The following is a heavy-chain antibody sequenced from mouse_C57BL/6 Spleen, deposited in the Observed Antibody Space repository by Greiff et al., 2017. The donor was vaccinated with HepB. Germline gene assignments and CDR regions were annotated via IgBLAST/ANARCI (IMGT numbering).Heavy chain of an antibody. J-gene: IGHJ2*01. CDR1: GYTFTSYW. CDR2: IDPSDSYT. Sequence: VHLQQPGAELVMPGASVKLSCKASGYTFTSYWMHWVKQRPGQGLEWIGEIDPSDSYTNYNQKFKGKSTLTVDKSSSTAYMQLSSLTSEDSAVYYCARRDWDGNYFDYWGQGTTLTVSS. CDR3: ARRDWDGNYFDY. D-gene: IGHD4-1*01. V-gene: IGHV1-69*01.